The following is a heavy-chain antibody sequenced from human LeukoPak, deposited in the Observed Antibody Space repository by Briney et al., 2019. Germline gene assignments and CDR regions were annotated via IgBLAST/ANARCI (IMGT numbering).Heavy chain of an antibody. D-gene: IGHD3-3*02. CDR1: GVSISSYY. V-gene: IGHV4-59*08. CDR3: ARNLALKNAFDI. CDR2: IYYSGIT. J-gene: IGHJ3*02. Sequence: PSETLSLTCTVSGVSISSYYWSWIRQPPGKGLEWIAFIYYSGITNYNPSLTGRVTISVDTSKNQFSLKLSSVTAADTAVYYCARNLALKNAFDIWGQGSMVTVSS.